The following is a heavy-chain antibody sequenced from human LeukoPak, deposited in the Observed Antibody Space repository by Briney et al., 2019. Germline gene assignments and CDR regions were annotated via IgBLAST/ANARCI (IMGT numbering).Heavy chain of an antibody. D-gene: IGHD3-10*01. V-gene: IGHV4-30-2*01. J-gene: IGHJ4*02. Sequence: PSETLSLTCTVSGGSISSGGYYWSWIRQPPGKGLEWIGYIYHSGSTYYNPSLKSRVTISVDRSKNQFSLKLSSVTAADTAVYYCARVAMVRGVKTSKLFDYWGQGTLVTVSS. CDR2: IYHSGST. CDR3: ARVAMVRGVKTSKLFDY. CDR1: GGSISSGGYY.